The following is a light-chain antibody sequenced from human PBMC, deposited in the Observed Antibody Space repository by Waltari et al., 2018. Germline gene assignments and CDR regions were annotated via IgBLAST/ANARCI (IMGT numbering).Light chain of an antibody. J-gene: IGLJ3*02. V-gene: IGLV3-25*03. CDR1: TLPNQY. CDR2: KDT. Sequence: SFELTQPPSVSVSPGQTASITCSGETLPNQYTYWYQQKAGQAPVLVIFKDTERPSGIPERFSGSSSATVVTLTITGVRTEDEADYYCQSADSITTFEVFGGGTKLTVL. CDR3: QSADSITTFEV.